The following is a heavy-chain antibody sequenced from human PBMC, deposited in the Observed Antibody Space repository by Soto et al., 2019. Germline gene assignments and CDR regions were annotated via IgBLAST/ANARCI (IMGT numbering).Heavy chain of an antibody. CDR3: AKDHNPYDYVWGSYRYTNYFDY. CDR1: GFTFSSYG. J-gene: IGHJ4*02. CDR2: ISYDGSNK. D-gene: IGHD3-16*02. V-gene: IGHV3-30*18. Sequence: QVQLVESGGGVVQPGRSLRLSCAASGFTFSSYGMHWVRQAPGKGLEWVAVISYDGSNKYYADSVKGRFTISRDNSKNTLYLQMNSLRAEDTAVYYCAKDHNPYDYVWGSYRYTNYFDYWGQGTLVTVSS.